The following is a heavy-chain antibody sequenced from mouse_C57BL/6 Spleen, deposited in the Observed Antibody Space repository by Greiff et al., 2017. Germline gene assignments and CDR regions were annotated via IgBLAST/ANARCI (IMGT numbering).Heavy chain of an antibody. J-gene: IGHJ2*01. Sequence: EVMLVESVAELVRPGASVKLSCTASGFNIKNTYMHWVKQRPEQGLEWIGRIDPANGNTKYAPKFQGKATITADTSSNTAYLQLSSLTSEDTAIYYCARTYYGSSPGYFDYWGQGTTLTVSS. CDR3: ARTYYGSSPGYFDY. CDR2: IDPANGNT. V-gene: IGHV14-3*01. D-gene: IGHD1-1*01. CDR1: GFNIKNTY.